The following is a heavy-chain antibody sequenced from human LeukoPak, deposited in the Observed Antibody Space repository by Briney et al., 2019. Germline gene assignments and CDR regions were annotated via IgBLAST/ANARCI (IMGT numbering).Heavy chain of an antibody. V-gene: IGHV3-30*03. D-gene: IGHD4/OR15-4a*01. CDR3: ARRAGAYSHPYDY. CDR2: ISYDVGKK. J-gene: IGHJ4*02. Sequence: GGSLRLSCAASGFTFSSYGMHWVRQAPGKGLEWVAVISYDVGKKYYADSVKGRFTISRDNSKNTLYLQMNSLRAEDTAVYYCARRAGAYSHPYDYWGQGTLVTVSS. CDR1: GFTFSSYG.